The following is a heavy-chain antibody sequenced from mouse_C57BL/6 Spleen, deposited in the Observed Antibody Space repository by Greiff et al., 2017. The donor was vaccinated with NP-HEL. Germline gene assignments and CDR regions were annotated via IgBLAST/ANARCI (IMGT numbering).Heavy chain of an antibody. Sequence: VKLVESGPGLVAPSQSLSITCTVSGFSLTSYGVSWVRQPPGKGLEWLGVIWGDGSTNYHSALISRLSISKDNSKSQVFLKLNSLQTDDTATYYCAEPEGIYYGNSYAMDYWGQGTSVTVSS. V-gene: IGHV2-3*01. J-gene: IGHJ4*01. D-gene: IGHD2-1*01. CDR3: AEPEGIYYGNSYAMDY. CDR2: IWGDGST. CDR1: GFSLTSYG.